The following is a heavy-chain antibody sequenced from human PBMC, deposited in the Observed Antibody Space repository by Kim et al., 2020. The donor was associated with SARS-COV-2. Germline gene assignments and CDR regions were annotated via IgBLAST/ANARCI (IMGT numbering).Heavy chain of an antibody. D-gene: IGHD6-19*01. CDR3: ARRFKQWPAYAFDI. CDR1: GVSISSSSYY. V-gene: IGHV4-39*01. Sequence: SETLSLTCTVSGVSISSSSYYWGWIRQRQGKGRVWIGSSYYSGSTYYNPSLKSRVTISVDTSKNQFSLKLSSVTAADTAVYYCARRFKQWPAYAFDIWG. CDR2: SYYSGST. J-gene: IGHJ3*02.